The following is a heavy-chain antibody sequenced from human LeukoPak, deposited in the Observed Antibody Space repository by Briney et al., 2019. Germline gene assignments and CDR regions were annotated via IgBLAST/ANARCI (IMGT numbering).Heavy chain of an antibody. CDR3: ARDHYYNSSGYYYFEY. CDR1: GYSISSGYY. V-gene: IGHV4-38-2*02. J-gene: IGHJ4*02. CDR2: IYHSGST. D-gene: IGHD3-22*01. Sequence: SETLSLTCAVSGYSISSGYYWGWIRQPPGKGLEWIGSIYHSGSTYYNPSLKSRVTISVDTSKNQFSLKLSSVTAADTAVYYWARDHYYNSSGYYYFEYWGQGTLVTVSS.